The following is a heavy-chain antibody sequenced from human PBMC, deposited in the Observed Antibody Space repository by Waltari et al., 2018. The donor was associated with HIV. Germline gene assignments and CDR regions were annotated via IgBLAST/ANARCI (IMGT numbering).Heavy chain of an antibody. Sequence: QGQLVESGGGVVQPGGSLRLSCAASGFSFSISGMHWVRQAPGKGLEGVTFIRYDGNTKYYAASVKGRFTISRDNSKNTLYLQMSSLRAEDTAVYYCAKELRSGYSYYYYGMDVWGQGTTVTVSS. D-gene: IGHD2-15*01. J-gene: IGHJ6*02. CDR3: AKELRSGYSYYYYGMDV. CDR1: GFSFSISG. V-gene: IGHV3-30*02. CDR2: IRYDGNTK.